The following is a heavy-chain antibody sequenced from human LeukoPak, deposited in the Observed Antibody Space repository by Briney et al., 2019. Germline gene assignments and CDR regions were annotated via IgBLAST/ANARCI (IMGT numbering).Heavy chain of an antibody. Sequence: SETLSLTCTVSGGSISTYYWSWIRQPPGKKLEWIGYIYYSGNTNNNPSLKSRLTMSVVTSKNQFSLRLSSVTAADTAVYYCARVGDRFLALGGRGTLVTLP. CDR1: GGSISTYY. D-gene: IGHD5-24*01. CDR3: ARVGDRFLAL. J-gene: IGHJ4*02. V-gene: IGHV4-59*12. CDR2: IYYSGNT.